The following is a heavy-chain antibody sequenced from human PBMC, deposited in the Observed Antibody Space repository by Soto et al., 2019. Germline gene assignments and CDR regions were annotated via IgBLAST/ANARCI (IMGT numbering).Heavy chain of an antibody. CDR2: ISAYNGNT. CDR3: ARGHCSSTSCSPWTYYYYGMDV. CDR1: GYTFTSYG. D-gene: IGHD2-2*01. V-gene: IGHV1-18*04. J-gene: IGHJ6*02. Sequence: ASVKVSCKASGYTFTSYGISWVRQAPGQGLEWMGWISAYNGNTNYAQKLQGRVTMTTDTSTSTAYMELRSLRSDDTAVYYCARGHCSSTSCSPWTYYYYGMDVWGQGTTVTVSS.